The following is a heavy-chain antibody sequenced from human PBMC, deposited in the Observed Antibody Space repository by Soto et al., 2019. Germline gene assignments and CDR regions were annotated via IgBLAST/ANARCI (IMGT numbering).Heavy chain of an antibody. CDR1: GFTFSSYA. CDR3: AKDSFEYSSSSSAWFDP. D-gene: IGHD6-6*01. V-gene: IGHV3-23*01. Sequence: GGSLRLSCAASGFTFSSYAMSWVRQAPGKGLEWVAAISGSGGSTYYADSVKGRFTISRDNSKNTLYLQMNSLRAEDTAVYYCAKDSFEYSSSSSAWFDPWGQGTLVTVSS. CDR2: ISGSGGST. J-gene: IGHJ5*02.